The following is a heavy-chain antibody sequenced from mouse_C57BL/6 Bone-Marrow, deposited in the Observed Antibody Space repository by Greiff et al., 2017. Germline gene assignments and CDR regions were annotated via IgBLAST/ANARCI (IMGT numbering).Heavy chain of an antibody. V-gene: IGHV14-4*01. CDR2: IDPENGDT. Sequence: EVQLQQSGAELVRPGASVKLSCTASGFNIKDDYMHWVKQRPEQGLEWIGWIDPENGDTEYASKFQGKATITADTSSNTAYLQLSSLTSEDTAVYYCTTPYDGYSTFAYWGQGTLVTVSA. CDR1: GFNIKDDY. CDR3: TTPYDGYSTFAY. J-gene: IGHJ3*01. D-gene: IGHD2-3*01.